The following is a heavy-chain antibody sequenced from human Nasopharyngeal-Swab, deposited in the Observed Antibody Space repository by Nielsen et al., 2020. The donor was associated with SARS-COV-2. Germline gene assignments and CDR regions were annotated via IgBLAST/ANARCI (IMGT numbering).Heavy chain of an antibody. J-gene: IGHJ4*02. D-gene: IGHD3-22*01. Sequence: ASVKVSCKTSGYTFTDSYIHWVRQVPGQGLEWVGCINPYNGDTSYAQNFQGRVTVTRDTSRSTAYIDLRRLRSDDTAVYYCARDYYDNYDSDFWGQGTLVTVSS. CDR1: GYTFTDSY. CDR3: ARDYYDNYDSDF. CDR2: INPYNGDT. V-gene: IGHV1-2*02.